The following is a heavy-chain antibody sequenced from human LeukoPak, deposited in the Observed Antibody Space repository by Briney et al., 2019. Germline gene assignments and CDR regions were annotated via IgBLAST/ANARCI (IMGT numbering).Heavy chain of an antibody. CDR3: AKDKGDYGTPPDY. CDR2: LSGSGGST. V-gene: IGHV3-23*01. D-gene: IGHD4-17*01. Sequence: PGGSLRLSCAASGSMFSSYAMSWVRQAPGKGLEWVSVLSGSGGSTYYADSVKGRFTISRDNSKNTLYLQMNSLRAEDTALYYCAKDKGDYGTPPDYWGQGTLVTVSS. J-gene: IGHJ4*02. CDR1: GSMFSSYA.